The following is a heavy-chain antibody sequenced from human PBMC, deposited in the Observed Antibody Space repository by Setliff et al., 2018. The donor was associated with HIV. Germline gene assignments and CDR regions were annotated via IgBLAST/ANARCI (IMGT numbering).Heavy chain of an antibody. J-gene: IGHJ4*02. CDR1: GGSISSGSHY. Sequence: SETLSLTCTVSGGSISSGSHYWSWIRQPAGKGLEWIGRIHSSGSTYYNPSLKSRVTISVDTSNNQLFLKVSSVTAADTAVYYCARFRDVHSSSLLDSWGQGTLVTVSS. CDR3: ARFRDVHSSSLLDS. CDR2: IHSSGST. D-gene: IGHD6-6*01. V-gene: IGHV4-61*02.